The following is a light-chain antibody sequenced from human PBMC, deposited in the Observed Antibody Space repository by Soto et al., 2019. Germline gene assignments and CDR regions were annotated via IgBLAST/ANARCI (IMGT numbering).Light chain of an antibody. V-gene: IGLV1-40*01. CDR2: GNS. Sequence: QSVLTQPPSVSGAPGQRVTISCTGSSSNIGAGYDVHWYQQLPGTAPKLLIYGNSNRPSGVPDRFSGSKSGTSASLAITGLQAEDEADYYCQSYDSSRSGSVFGGGTKLPVL. CDR1: SSNIGAGYD. CDR3: QSYDSSRSGSV. J-gene: IGLJ2*01.